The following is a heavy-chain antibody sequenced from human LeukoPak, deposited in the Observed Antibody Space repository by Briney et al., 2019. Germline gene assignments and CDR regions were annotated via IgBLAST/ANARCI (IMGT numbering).Heavy chain of an antibody. CDR1: GDSVSSNSAA. Sequence: ASQTLSLTCAISGDSVSSNSAAWNWIRQSPSRGLEWLARTYYRSKWYNDYAVSVKSRITINPDTSKNQFSLQLNSVTPEDTAVYFCAREIAMIRGIINPFDYWGQGTLVTVSS. J-gene: IGHJ4*02. D-gene: IGHD3-10*01. V-gene: IGHV6-1*01. CDR3: AREIAMIRGIINPFDY. CDR2: TYYRSKWYN.